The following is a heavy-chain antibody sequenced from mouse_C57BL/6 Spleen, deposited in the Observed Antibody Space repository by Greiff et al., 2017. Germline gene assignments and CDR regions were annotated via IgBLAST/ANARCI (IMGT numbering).Heavy chain of an antibody. V-gene: IGHV1-50*01. CDR2: IDPSDSYT. CDR3: ARVGRIYYAMDY. J-gene: IGHJ4*01. CDR1: GYTFTSYW. Sequence: QVQLQQPGAELVKPGASVKLSCKASGYTFTSYWMQWVKPRPGQGLEWIGEIDPSDSYTNYNQRFKGKATLTVDTSSSTAYMQLSSLTSEDSAVYYCARVGRIYYAMDYWGQGTSVTVSS.